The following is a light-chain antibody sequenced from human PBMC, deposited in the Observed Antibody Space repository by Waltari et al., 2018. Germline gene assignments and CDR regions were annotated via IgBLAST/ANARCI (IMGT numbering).Light chain of an antibody. CDR2: GVT. J-gene: IGLJ2*01. V-gene: IGLV2-14*03. CDR3: ASWTDSDTLKLL. CDR1: SDVGGSNY. Sequence: QSALTQPASVSGSPGQSITISCTGSDVGGSNYVSWYQQHPGKAPQVMIYGVTDRPSGVSNRVSGSKSGDTASLTISGLQAEDEADYYCASWTDSDTLKLLFGGGTKLTVL.